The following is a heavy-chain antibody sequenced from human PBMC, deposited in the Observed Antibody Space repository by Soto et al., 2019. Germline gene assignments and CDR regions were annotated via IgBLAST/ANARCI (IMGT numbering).Heavy chain of an antibody. CDR1: GGSISSYY. CDR3: ARHVRGWYNFDY. D-gene: IGHD6-19*01. V-gene: IGHV4-59*08. Sequence: SETLSLTCTVSGGSISSYYWSWIRQPPGKGLEWIGYIYYSGSTNYNPSLKSRVTISVDTSKNQFSLKLSSVTAADTAVYYCARHVRGWYNFDYWGQGTLVTVSS. CDR2: IYYSGST. J-gene: IGHJ4*02.